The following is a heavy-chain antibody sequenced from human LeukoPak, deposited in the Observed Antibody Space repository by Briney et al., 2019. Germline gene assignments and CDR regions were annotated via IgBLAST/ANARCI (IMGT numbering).Heavy chain of an antibody. J-gene: IGHJ3*02. Sequence: PSETLSLTCTVSGGSISSYYWSWVRQAPGKGLEWVSYISSSSSTIYYADSVKGRFTISRDNAKNSLYLQMNSLRAEDTAVYYCAREVPYGAFDIWGQGTMVTVSS. V-gene: IGHV3-48*04. D-gene: IGHD2-2*01. CDR2: ISSSSSTI. CDR1: GGSISSYY. CDR3: AREVPYGAFDI.